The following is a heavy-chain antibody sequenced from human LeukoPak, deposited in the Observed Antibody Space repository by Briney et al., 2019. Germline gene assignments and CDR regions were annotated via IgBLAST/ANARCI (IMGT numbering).Heavy chain of an antibody. D-gene: IGHD3-3*01. Sequence: PWETLSLTCTVSSYSISNGYYRGWIRQPPGTGLEWIGSIYHSGNTYYNPSLKSRVTISVDTSKHQFSLKLSSVTTADTAVYYCARVPHGETIFGVVLYWFDPWGQGTLVTVFS. CDR2: IYHSGNT. J-gene: IGHJ5*02. V-gene: IGHV4-38-2*02. CDR1: SYSISNGYY. CDR3: ARVPHGETIFGVVLYWFDP.